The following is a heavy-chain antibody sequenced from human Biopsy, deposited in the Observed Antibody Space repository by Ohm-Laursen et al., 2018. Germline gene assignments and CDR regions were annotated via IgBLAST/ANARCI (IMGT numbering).Heavy chain of an antibody. J-gene: IGHJ4*02. Sequence: GSLRLSCAASGFNLSAFALHWVRQASGRVLEWVGRIKKKSNNDATAYAESMKGRFSIFRDDSKSTSFLQMNSLKIEDTAVYFCTRSAGYGYDYWGQGILVTVSS. CDR2: IKKKSNNDAT. V-gene: IGHV3-73*01. CDR1: GFNLSAFA. D-gene: IGHD5-12*01. CDR3: TRSAGYGYDY.